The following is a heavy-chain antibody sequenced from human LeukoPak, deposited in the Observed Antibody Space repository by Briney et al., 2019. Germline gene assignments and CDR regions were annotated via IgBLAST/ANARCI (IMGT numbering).Heavy chain of an antibody. Sequence: GGSLRLSCAASGFTFSSYEMNWVRQAPGKGLEWVSYISSSGSTIYYADSVKGRFTISRDNAKNSLYLQMNSLRAEDTAVYYCARGFSYYDILTGYYSWGQGTLVTVSS. V-gene: IGHV3-48*03. CDR2: ISSSGSTI. CDR1: GFTFSSYE. D-gene: IGHD3-9*01. J-gene: IGHJ4*02. CDR3: ARGFSYYDILTGYYS.